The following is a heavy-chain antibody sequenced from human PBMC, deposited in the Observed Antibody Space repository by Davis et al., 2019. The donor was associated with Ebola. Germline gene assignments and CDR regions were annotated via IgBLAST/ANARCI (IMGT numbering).Heavy chain of an antibody. Sequence: PGGSLRLSCAAPGFTVSSNYMSRVPEAPGKGLEGVSVIYSGGSTYYADSVKGRLTISRHNSNNTLYLQINGLRAEDTAVYYCARDDGYCTNGVCWNWFDPWGQGTLVTVSS. V-gene: IGHV3-53*04. CDR1: GFTVSSNY. J-gene: IGHJ5*02. CDR3: ARDDGYCTNGVCWNWFDP. D-gene: IGHD2-8*01. CDR2: IYSGGST.